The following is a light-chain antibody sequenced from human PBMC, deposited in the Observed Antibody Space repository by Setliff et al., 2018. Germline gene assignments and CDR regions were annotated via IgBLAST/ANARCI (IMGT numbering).Light chain of an antibody. CDR1: SSDVGGYDY. CDR3: FSYASSGSYV. J-gene: IGLJ1*01. V-gene: IGLV2-14*03. Sequence: QSALTQAASVSGSPGQSVTISCTGSSSDVGGYDYVSWYQHHPGRAPKFIIYDVRYRPSGVSNRFSGSKSGNTASLTISGLQAGDEADYYCFSYASSGSYVFGTGTQV. CDR2: DVR.